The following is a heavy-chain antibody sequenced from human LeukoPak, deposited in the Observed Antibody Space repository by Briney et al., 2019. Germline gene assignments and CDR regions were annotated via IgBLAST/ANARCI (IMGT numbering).Heavy chain of an antibody. J-gene: IGHJ6*03. CDR1: GFTFSSYG. V-gene: IGHV3-30*02. CDR3: AKGVEQRYYYYYMDV. Sequence: GGSLRLSCAASGFTFSSYGMHWVRQAPGKGLEWVAFIRYDGSNKYYADSVKGRFTISRDNSKDTLYLQMNSLRAEDTAVYYCAKGVEQRYYYYYMDVWGKGTTVTVSS. D-gene: IGHD6-25*01. CDR2: IRYDGSNK.